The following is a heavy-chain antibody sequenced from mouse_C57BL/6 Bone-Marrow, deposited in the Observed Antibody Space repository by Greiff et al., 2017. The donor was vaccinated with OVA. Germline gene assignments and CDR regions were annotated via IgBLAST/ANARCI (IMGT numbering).Heavy chain of an antibody. CDR1: GYTFTDYY. Sequence: EVKLQESGPVLVKPGASVKMSCKASGYTFTDYYMNWVKQSHGKSLEWIGVINPYNGGTSYNQKFKGKATLTVDKSSSTAYMELNSLTSEDSAVYYCARKRRYFDVWGTGTTVTVSS. CDR2: INPYNGGT. CDR3: ARKRRYFDV. V-gene: IGHV1-19*01. J-gene: IGHJ1*03.